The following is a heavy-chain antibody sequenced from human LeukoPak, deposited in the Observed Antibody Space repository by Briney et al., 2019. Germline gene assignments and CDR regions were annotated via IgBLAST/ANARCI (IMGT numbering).Heavy chain of an antibody. J-gene: IGHJ4*02. D-gene: IGHD3-16*01. CDR2: IKPDGSEK. CDR3: ATQHYGDFGY. Sequence: GGSLRLSCAASGFTFSNYWMTWVRQAPEKGPEWVAAIKPDGSEKYYVDSVKGRFTISRDNAKKSLDLQMNSLRAEDTAVYYCATQHYGDFGYWGQGTLVTVSS. V-gene: IGHV3-7*01. CDR1: GFTFSNYW.